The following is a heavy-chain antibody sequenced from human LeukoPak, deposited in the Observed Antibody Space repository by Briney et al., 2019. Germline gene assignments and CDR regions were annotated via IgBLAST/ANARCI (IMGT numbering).Heavy chain of an antibody. CDR3: ARGGRGSYFN. V-gene: IGHV4-61*02. J-gene: IGHJ4*02. CDR1: GGSISSGSYY. CDR2: IYTSGST. D-gene: IGHD1-26*01. Sequence: SETLSLTCTVSGGSISSGSYYWSWIRQPAGKGLEWIGRIYTSGSTNYNPSLKSRVTISVDTSKNQFSLKLSSVTAADTAVYYCARGGRGSYFNWGQGTLVTVSS.